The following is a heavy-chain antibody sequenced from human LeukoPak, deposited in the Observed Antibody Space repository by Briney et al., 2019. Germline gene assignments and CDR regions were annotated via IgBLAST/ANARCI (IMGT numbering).Heavy chain of an antibody. CDR2: INPNSGGT. V-gene: IGHV1-2*02. CDR3: ARERAVAGPSWFDP. D-gene: IGHD6-19*01. J-gene: IGHJ5*02. Sequence: GASVKVSCKASGHTFTGYYMHWVRQAPGQGLEWMGWINPNSGGTNYAQKFQGRVTMTRDTSISTAYMELSRLRSDDTAVYYCARERAVAGPSWFDPWGQGTLVTVSS. CDR1: GHTFTGYY.